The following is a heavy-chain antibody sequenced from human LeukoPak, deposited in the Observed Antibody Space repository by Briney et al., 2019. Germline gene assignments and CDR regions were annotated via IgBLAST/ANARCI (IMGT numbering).Heavy chain of an antibody. Sequence: SETLSLTCTVSGGSISSGDYYWSWIRQPPGKGLEWIGYIYYSGSTYYNPSLKSRVTISVDTSKNQFSLKLSSVTAADTAVYYCARVRESGGDHPYFDYWGQGTLVTVSS. CDR1: GGSISSGDYY. D-gene: IGHD2-21*02. CDR3: ARVRESGGDHPYFDY. J-gene: IGHJ4*02. V-gene: IGHV4-30-4*01. CDR2: IYYSGST.